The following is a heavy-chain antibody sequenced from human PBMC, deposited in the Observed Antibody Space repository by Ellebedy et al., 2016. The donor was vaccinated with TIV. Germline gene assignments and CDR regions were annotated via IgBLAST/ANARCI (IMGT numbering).Heavy chain of an antibody. J-gene: IGHJ4*02. D-gene: IGHD6-19*01. CDR2: TGSGDTT. V-gene: IGHV3-66*02. CDR3: ARAGTGWYEFAN. Sequence: GGSLRLSCVVSGVTVNSDYMSWVRQAPGKGLEWVSEITGSGDTTYYADSVRGRFTVSRDNAKSSLYLQMSSLGEEDTAVYYCARAGTGWYEFANWGQGTLVIVSS. CDR1: GVTVNSDY.